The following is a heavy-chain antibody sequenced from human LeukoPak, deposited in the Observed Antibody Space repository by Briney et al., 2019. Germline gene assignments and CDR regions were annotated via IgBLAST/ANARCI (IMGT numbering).Heavy chain of an antibody. J-gene: IGHJ3*02. CDR2: INPDGSTT. Sequence: GGSLRLSCAASGFTFSSYWMHWVRQAPGKGLVWVSRINPDGSTTSYADSVKGRFTISRDSAKSTLYLQMNSLRAEDTAVYYCAREGPEYSSSSRAFDIWAKGQWSPSLQ. CDR3: AREGPEYSSSSRAFDI. V-gene: IGHV3-74*01. CDR1: GFTFSSYW. D-gene: IGHD6-6*01.